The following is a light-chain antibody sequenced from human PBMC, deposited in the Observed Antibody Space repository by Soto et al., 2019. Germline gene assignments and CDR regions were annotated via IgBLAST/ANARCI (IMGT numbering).Light chain of an antibody. CDR3: QSYDSSLSGYV. Sequence: QSVLTQPPSVSGAPGQRVTISCTGSSSNIGAGYDVHWYQQLPGTAPKLLIYCNSNRPSGVPDRFSGSKSATSASLAITGRQAEDEAHYACQSYDSSLSGYVFGPGSKVTVL. J-gene: IGLJ1*01. CDR2: CNS. V-gene: IGLV1-40*01. CDR1: SSNIGAGYD.